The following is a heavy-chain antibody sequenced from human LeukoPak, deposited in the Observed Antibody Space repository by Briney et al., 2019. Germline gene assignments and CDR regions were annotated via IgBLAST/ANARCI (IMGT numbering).Heavy chain of an antibody. CDR3: AKSRGSGLFDY. Sequence: GGSLRLSCAASGFTFSTYSMNWVRQAPGKGLEWVSSISSSSSYIYYADSVKGRFTISRDNSKNTLYLQMNSLRAEDTAVYYCAKSRGSGLFDYWGQGTLVTVAS. D-gene: IGHD3-10*01. CDR1: GFTFSTYS. CDR2: ISSSSSYI. J-gene: IGHJ4*02. V-gene: IGHV3-21*04.